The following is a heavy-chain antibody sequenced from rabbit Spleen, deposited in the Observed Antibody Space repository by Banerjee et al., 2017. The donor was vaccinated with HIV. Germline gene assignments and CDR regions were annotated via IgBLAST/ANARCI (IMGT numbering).Heavy chain of an antibody. V-gene: IGHV1S40*01. CDR1: GFDFSRGYY. J-gene: IGHJ4*01. Sequence: QQLVESGGGLVKPGASLTLTCKASGFDFSRGYYMYWVRQAPGKGLEWIGCIGTGSGSTWYASWAKGRFTISKTSSTTVTLQMTSLTAADTATYFCASGYSDIYFNLWGQGTLVTVS. CDR2: IGTGSGST. CDR3: ASGYSDIYFNL. D-gene: IGHD1-1*01.